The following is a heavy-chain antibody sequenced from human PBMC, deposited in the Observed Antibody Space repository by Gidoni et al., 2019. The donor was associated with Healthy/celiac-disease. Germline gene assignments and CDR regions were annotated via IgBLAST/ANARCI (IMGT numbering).Heavy chain of an antibody. Sequence: VSAISGSGGSTYYADSVKGRFTISRDNSKNTLYLQMNSLRAEDTAVYYCAKGPEYSSGGRRGYWGQGTLVTVSS. D-gene: IGHD6-19*01. CDR3: AKGPEYSSGGRRGY. J-gene: IGHJ4*02. CDR2: ISGSGGST. V-gene: IGHV3-23*01.